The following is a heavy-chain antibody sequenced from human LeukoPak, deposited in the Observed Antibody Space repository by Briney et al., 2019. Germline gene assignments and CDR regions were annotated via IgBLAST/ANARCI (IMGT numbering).Heavy chain of an antibody. D-gene: IGHD3-22*01. CDR3: ASLTSGYYPSFDY. J-gene: IGHJ4*02. CDR2: IYHSGST. V-gene: IGHV4-4*02. CDR1: GGSISSSNW. Sequence: SETLSLTCAVSGGSISSSNWWSWVRQPPGKGLEWIGEIYHSGSTNYNPSLESRVTISVDKSKNQFSLKLSSVTAADTAVYYCASLTSGYYPSFDYWGQGTLVTVSS.